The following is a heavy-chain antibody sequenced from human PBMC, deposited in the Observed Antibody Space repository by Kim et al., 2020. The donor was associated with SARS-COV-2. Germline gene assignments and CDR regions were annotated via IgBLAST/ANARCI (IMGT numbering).Heavy chain of an antibody. V-gene: IGHV3-49*03. Sequence: GGSLRLSCTASGFTFGDYAMSWFRQAPGKGLEWVGFIRSKAYGGTTEYAASVKGRFTISREDSKSIAYLQMNSLKTEDTAVYYCTRLDDYGDYPYYYYGMVVWGQGTTVTVSS. CDR3: TRLDDYGDYPYYYYGMVV. CDR1: GFTFGDYA. CDR2: IRSKAYGGTT. D-gene: IGHD4-17*01. J-gene: IGHJ6*02.